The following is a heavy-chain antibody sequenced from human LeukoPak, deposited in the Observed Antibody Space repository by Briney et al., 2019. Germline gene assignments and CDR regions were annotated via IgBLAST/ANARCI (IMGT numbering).Heavy chain of an antibody. D-gene: IGHD2-15*01. V-gene: IGHV3-23*01. CDR2: ISGSGGST. Sequence: GGSLRLSCAASGFTFSSYAMSWVRQAPGKGLEWVSAISGSGGSTYYADSVKGRFTISRDNSKNTLYLQMNSLRAEDTAVYYCAKSGYCRGGSCHNWFDPWGQGTLVTVSS. CDR3: AKSGYCRGGSCHNWFDP. CDR1: GFTFSSYA. J-gene: IGHJ5*02.